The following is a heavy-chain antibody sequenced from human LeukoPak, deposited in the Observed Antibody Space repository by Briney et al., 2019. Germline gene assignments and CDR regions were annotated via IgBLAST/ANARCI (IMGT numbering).Heavy chain of an antibody. CDR2: IYTSGST. V-gene: IGHV4-4*07. Sequence: SETLSLTCTVSGGSISSYYWSWIRQPAGKGLEWIGRIYTSGSTNYNPSLKSRVTMSVDTSKNQFSLKLSSVTAADTAVYYCARSEGDSSSWYGNYYYYMDVWGKGTTVTVSS. J-gene: IGHJ6*03. CDR3: ARSEGDSSSWYGNYYYYMDV. CDR1: GGSISSYY. D-gene: IGHD6-13*01.